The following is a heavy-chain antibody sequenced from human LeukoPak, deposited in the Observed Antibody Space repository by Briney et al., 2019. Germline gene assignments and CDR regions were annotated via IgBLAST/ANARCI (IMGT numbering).Heavy chain of an antibody. J-gene: IGHJ4*02. D-gene: IGHD6-19*01. CDR2: INPNSGGT. V-gene: IGHV1-2*02. Sequence: ASVKVSCKASGYTFTGYYMHWVRQAPGQGLEWMGWINPNSGGTNYAQKIQGRVTMTRDTSISTAYMELSRLRSDDTAVYYCARDLEDSSGWYPIDYWGQGTLVTVSS. CDR1: GYTFTGYY. CDR3: ARDLEDSSGWYPIDY.